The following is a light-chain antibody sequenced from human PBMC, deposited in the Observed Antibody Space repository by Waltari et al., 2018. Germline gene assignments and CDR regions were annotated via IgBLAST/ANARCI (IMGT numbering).Light chain of an antibody. CDR1: SSDVGSYNL. J-gene: IGLJ2*01. V-gene: IGLV2-23*02. CDR2: EVS. Sequence: QSALTQPASVSGSPGQSITISCTGTSSDVGSYNLVSWYQQHPDKAPKLMIYEVSNRPSGVSDRFSGSKSGNTDSLTISGLQAEDEADYYCCSYAGSDTFVVLGGGTKLTVL. CDR3: CSYAGSDTFVV.